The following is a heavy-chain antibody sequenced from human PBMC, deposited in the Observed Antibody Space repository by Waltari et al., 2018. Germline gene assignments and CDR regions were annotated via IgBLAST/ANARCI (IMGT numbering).Heavy chain of an antibody. CDR3: ASGVGAIRTGTDDAFDI. CDR1: GGTFSSYA. CDR2: FIPIFGTA. V-gene: IGHV1-69*01. Sequence: QVQLVQSGAEVKKPGSSVKVSCKASGGTFSSYAISWVRQAPGQGLEWMGGFIPIFGTANYEQKSQGRVMITADESTSTAYMELSSLRSEDTAVYYCASGVGAIRTGTDDAFDIWGQGTMVTVSS. D-gene: IGHD1-26*01. J-gene: IGHJ3*02.